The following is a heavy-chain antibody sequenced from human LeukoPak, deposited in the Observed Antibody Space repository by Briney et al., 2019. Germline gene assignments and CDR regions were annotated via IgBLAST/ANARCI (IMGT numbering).Heavy chain of an antibody. CDR1: GGTFSSYA. CDR3: ARGRSGDSSLVWGVYYGMDV. Sequence: ASVKVSCKASGGTFSSYAISWVRQAPGQGLEWMGGIIPIFGTANYAQKFQGRVTVTADESTSTAYMELSSLRSEDTAVYYCARGRSGDSSLVWGVYYGMDVWGQGTTVTVSS. D-gene: IGHD3-22*01. J-gene: IGHJ6*02. V-gene: IGHV1-69*01. CDR2: IIPIFGTA.